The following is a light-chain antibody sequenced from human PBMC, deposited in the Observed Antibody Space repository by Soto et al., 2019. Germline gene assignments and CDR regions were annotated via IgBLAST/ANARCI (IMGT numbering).Light chain of an antibody. V-gene: IGKV1-33*01. CDR2: DAS. J-gene: IGKJ4*01. CDR1: QSISSW. CDR3: QQYDNLPP. Sequence: DIQMTQSPSTLSASVGDRVTITCRASQSISSWLAWYQQKPGKAPKLLIYDASNLETGVPSRFSGSGSGTDFTFTISSLQPEDIATYYCQQYDNLPPFGGGTKVDI.